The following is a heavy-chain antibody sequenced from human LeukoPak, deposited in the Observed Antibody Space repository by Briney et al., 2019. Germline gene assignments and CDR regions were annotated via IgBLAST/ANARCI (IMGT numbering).Heavy chain of an antibody. CDR2: IYHSGST. D-gene: IGHD2-21*01. J-gene: IGHJ3*02. CDR3: ARDKGGAYAFDI. Sequence: PSETLSLTCAVSGGSISSGGYSWSWIRQPPGKGLEWIGYIYHSGSTYYNPSLKSRVTISVDRSKNQFSLKLSSVTAADTAVYYCARDKGGAYAFDIWGQGKMVTVSS. CDR1: GGSISSGGYS. V-gene: IGHV4-30-2*01.